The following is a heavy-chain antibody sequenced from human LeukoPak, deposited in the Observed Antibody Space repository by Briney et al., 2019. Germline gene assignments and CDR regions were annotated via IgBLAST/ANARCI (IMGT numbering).Heavy chain of an antibody. Sequence: GGSLRLSCAASGFTFSSYSMNWVRQAPGKGLEWVSYISSSSSTIYYADSVKGRFTISRDNAKNSLYLQMNSLRAEDTAVYYCAILIADYDYVWGSYHPDYWGQGILVTVSS. D-gene: IGHD3-16*02. CDR1: GFTFSSYS. CDR3: AILIADYDYVWGSYHPDY. V-gene: IGHV3-48*01. CDR2: ISSSSSTI. J-gene: IGHJ4*02.